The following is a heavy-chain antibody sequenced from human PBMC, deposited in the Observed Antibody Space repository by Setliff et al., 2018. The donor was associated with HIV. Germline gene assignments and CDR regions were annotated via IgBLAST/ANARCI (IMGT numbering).Heavy chain of an antibody. CDR3: ALGYCSVGSCYSVDFDY. Sequence: SVKVSCKASGGTFSSYAISWVRQAPGQGLEWMGGIIPIFGTANYAQKFQGRVTITADESTSTAYMELSSLRSEDTAVYYCALGYCSVGSCYSVDFDYWGQGTLVTSPQ. V-gene: IGHV1-69*13. CDR2: IIPIFGTA. J-gene: IGHJ4*02. D-gene: IGHD2-15*01. CDR1: GGTFSSYA.